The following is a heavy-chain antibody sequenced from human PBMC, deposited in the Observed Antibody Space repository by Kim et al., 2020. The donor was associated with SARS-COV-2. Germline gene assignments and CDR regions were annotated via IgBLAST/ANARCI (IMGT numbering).Heavy chain of an antibody. V-gene: IGHV1-24*01. D-gene: IGHD3-22*01. CDR3: ATAPHSGYLNYYYYGMDV. CDR2: FDPEDGET. Sequence: ASVKVSCKVSGYTLTELSMHWVRQAPGKGLEWMGGFDPEDGETIYAQKFQGRVTMTEDTSTDTAYMELSSLRSEDTAVYYCATAPHSGYLNYYYYGMDVWGQGTTVTVSS. CDR1: GYTLTELS. J-gene: IGHJ6*02.